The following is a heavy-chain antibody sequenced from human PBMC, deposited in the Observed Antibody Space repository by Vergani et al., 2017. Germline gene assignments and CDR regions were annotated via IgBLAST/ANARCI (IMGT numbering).Heavy chain of an antibody. CDR1: GGSISSGGYY. CDR2: IYYSGST. J-gene: IGHJ4*02. D-gene: IGHD2-2*02. CDR3: AGFGYYCSSTSCYTYFDY. V-gene: IGHV4-31*03. Sequence: QVQLQESGPGLVKPSQTLSLTCTVSGGSISSGGYYWSWIRQHPGKGLEWIGYIYYSGSTYYNPSLKSRVTISVDTSKNQFSLKLSSVTAADTAVYYCAGFGYYCSSTSCYTYFDYWGQGTLVTVSS.